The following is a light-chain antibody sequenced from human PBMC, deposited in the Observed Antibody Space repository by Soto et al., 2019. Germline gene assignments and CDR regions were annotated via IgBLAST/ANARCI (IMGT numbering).Light chain of an antibody. CDR2: TSF. CDR3: QQDLSSEST. Sequence: IQMTQSPSSLSVAVGDRVSITCRASQSIGTFVNWYQQKPVEAPNLLIHTSFTLYSGVPSRFSGTGSGTDFTLTISSLQPEDFTTYFCQQDLSSESTFGQGTKV. V-gene: IGKV1-39*01. CDR1: QSIGTF. J-gene: IGKJ1*01.